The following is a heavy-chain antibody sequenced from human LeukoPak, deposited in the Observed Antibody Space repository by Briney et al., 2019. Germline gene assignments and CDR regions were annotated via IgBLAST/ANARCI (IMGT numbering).Heavy chain of an antibody. CDR3: ARAPPSLNTYYYGSGSAMDV. J-gene: IGHJ6*02. CDR2: ISGSGGST. Sequence: GGSLRLSCAASGFTFSSYAMSWVRQAPGKGLEWVSAISGSGGSTYYADSVKGRFTISRDNSKNTLYLQMNSLRTEDTAVYFCARAPPSLNTYYYGSGSAMDVWGQGTTVTVSS. D-gene: IGHD3-10*01. V-gene: IGHV3-23*01. CDR1: GFTFSSYA.